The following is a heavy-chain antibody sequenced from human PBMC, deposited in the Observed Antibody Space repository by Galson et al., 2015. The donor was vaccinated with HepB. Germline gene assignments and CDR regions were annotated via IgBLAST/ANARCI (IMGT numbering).Heavy chain of an antibody. V-gene: IGHV1-3*01. CDR1: GYTFTTYV. Sequence: SVKVSCKASGYTFTTYVLHWVRQAPGQRLEWMGWINPANGITIQSQKFQSRVTITRDTSASTAYMELSSLRSEDTAVYYCARGSEYSDYWGQGTLVTVSS. CDR3: ARGSEYSDY. CDR2: INPANGIT. J-gene: IGHJ4*02. D-gene: IGHD2/OR15-2a*01.